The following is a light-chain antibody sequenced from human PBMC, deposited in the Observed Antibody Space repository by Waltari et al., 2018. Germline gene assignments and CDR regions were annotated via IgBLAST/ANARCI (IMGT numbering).Light chain of an antibody. CDR3: MQGTHWPYT. V-gene: IGKV2-30*02. CDR1: QSLDLGDGNIY. CDR2: KIS. Sequence: AVLTQSPLSLPVTLGQPASIPCMSGQSLDLGDGNIYLNWFQQKPGQSPRRLIYKISIRDSGVPDRFSGSGSGTDFTLKISRVEAEDIAVYFCMQGTHWPYTFGQGTKLEIK. J-gene: IGKJ2*01.